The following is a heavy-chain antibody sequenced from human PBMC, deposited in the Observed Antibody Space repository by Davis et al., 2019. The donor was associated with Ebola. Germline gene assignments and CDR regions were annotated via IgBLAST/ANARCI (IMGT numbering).Heavy chain of an antibody. CDR3: ARGSVWPDY. CDR1: GFTFSDYG. V-gene: IGHV3-33*01. D-gene: IGHD6-25*01. CDR2: VWYNGSNQ. Sequence: GESLKISCAASGFTFSDYGMHWVRQSPGKGLEWVAHVWYNGSNQYYANSVEGRFTVSRDNSKNTLYLQMDSLRAEDTALYYCARGSVWPDYWGRGTLVTVSS. J-gene: IGHJ4*02.